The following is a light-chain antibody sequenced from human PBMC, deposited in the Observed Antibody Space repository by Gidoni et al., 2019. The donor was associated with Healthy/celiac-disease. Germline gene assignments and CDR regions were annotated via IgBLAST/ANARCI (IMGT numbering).Light chain of an antibody. CDR1: QSVSSSY. CDR2: GAS. Sequence: EIVLTQPPGTLSLSPGERATLSCRASQSVSSSYIAWYQQKPGQAPRLLIYGASSRATGIPDRFSGSGSGTDFTLTISRLEPEDFAVYYCQQYGSSPPATFGQGTKVEIK. CDR3: QQYGSSPPAT. J-gene: IGKJ1*01. V-gene: IGKV3-20*01.